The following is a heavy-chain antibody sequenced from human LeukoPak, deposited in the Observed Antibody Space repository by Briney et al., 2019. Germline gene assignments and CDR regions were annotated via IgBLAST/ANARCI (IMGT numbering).Heavy chain of an antibody. CDR3: AKSGSRGWYDWFDP. Sequence: TPSETLSLTCTVSGGSISSYYWSWIRQPPGKGLEWIGYIYTSGSTNYNPSLKSRVTISVDTSKNQFSLKLSSVTAADTAVYYCAKSGSRGWYDWFDPWGQGTLVTVSS. CDR2: IYTSGST. J-gene: IGHJ5*02. CDR1: GGSISSYY. D-gene: IGHD6-19*01. V-gene: IGHV4-4*09.